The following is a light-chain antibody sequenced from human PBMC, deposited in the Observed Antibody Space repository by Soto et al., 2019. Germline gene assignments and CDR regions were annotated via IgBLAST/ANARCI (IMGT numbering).Light chain of an antibody. V-gene: IGKV3-11*01. J-gene: IGKJ1*01. Sequence: EIVLTQSPTTLSCSPCERSARSCRASQSVSSYLAWYQQKPGQAPRXLIYDASNRATGIPDRFSGSGSGTDFTLTIRRLEPDDFAVYYCQKYGTFWTFGQGTKVDI. CDR1: QSVSSY. CDR2: DAS. CDR3: QKYGTFWT.